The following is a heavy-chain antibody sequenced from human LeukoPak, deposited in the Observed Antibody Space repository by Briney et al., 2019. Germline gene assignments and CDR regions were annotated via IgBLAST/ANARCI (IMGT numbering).Heavy chain of an antibody. CDR3: ARVYTGADGMDV. CDR1: GGSISSYY. J-gene: IGHJ6*02. V-gene: IGHV4-34*01. CDR2: INHSGST. Sequence: SETLSLTCTVSGGSISSYYWSWIRQPPGKRLEWIGEINHSGSTNYNPSLKSRVTISVDTSKNQFSLKLSSVTAADTAVYYCARVYTGADGMDVWGQGTTVTVSS. D-gene: IGHD1-26*01.